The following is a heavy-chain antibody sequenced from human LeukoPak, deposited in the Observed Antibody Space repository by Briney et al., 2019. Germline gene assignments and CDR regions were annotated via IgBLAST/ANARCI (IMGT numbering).Heavy chain of an antibody. J-gene: IGHJ4*02. D-gene: IGHD1-1*01. CDR1: GYTFTSYG. CDR2: INPNSGGT. Sequence: GASVKVSCKASGYTFTSYGISWVRQAPGQGPEWMGRINPNSGGTDYAQKFQGRVTMTRDTSINTAYMELSRLRSDDTAVYYCAREFNNNWPFDYWGQGTLVTVSS. CDR3: AREFNNNWPFDY. V-gene: IGHV1-2*06.